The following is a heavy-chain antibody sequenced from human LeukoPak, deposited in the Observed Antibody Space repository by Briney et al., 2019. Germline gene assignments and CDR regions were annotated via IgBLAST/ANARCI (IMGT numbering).Heavy chain of an antibody. CDR2: INPNSGGT. Sequence: ASVTVSCTASGYTFTSYDINWVQQAPGQGLEWMGWINPNSGGTNYAQKFQGRVTMTRDTSISTAYMELSRLRSDDTAVYYCARAAAQLRGYSGYDLNYWGQGTLVTVSS. V-gene: IGHV1-2*02. CDR3: ARAAAQLRGYSGYDLNY. D-gene: IGHD5-12*01. J-gene: IGHJ4*02. CDR1: GYTFTSYD.